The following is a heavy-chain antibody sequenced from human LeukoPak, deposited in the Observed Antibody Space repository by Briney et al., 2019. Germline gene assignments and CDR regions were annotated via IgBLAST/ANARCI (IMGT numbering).Heavy chain of an antibody. Sequence: GGSLRLSCAASGFTFSSYGMHWVRQAPGKGLEWVAFIRYDGSNKYYADSVKGRFTVSRDNSKNTLYLQMNSLRAEDTAVYYCVKDHSNALLRFGALIRKTRDGYFDYWGQGTLVTVSS. CDR2: IRYDGSNK. CDR3: VKDHSNALLRFGALIRKTRDGYFDY. J-gene: IGHJ4*02. CDR1: GFTFSSYG. V-gene: IGHV3-30*02. D-gene: IGHD3-10*01.